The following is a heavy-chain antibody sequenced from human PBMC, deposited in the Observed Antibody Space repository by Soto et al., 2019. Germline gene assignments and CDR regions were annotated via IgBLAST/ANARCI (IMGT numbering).Heavy chain of an antibody. CDR3: ARGGSSSDNGMDV. Sequence: EVKLVESGGDLVQPGGSLRLSCAASGFTFSTYSMNWVRQAPGKGLEWVSYISSRSYTIYYVDSVKGRCTISRDNAKNSLYLQMNSLRDEDTAVYYCARGGSSSDNGMDVWGQGTMVTVSS. CDR2: ISSRSYTI. CDR1: GFTFSTYS. J-gene: IGHJ6*02. D-gene: IGHD6-6*01. V-gene: IGHV3-48*02.